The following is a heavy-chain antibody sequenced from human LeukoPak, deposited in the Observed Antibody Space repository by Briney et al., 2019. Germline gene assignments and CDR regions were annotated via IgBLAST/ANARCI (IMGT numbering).Heavy chain of an antibody. D-gene: IGHD3-22*01. CDR1: GYSFTNYW. CDR3: ARLVSVTMSDY. V-gene: IGHV5-51*01. Sequence: PGESRKISCEGSGYSFTNYWIGWVRQMPGKGLEWMGIIHPANSDTRYSPPFQGQVTISADKSISTAYLQWSSLKASDTAMYYCARLVSVTMSDYWGQGTLVTVSS. J-gene: IGHJ4*02. CDR2: IHPANSDT.